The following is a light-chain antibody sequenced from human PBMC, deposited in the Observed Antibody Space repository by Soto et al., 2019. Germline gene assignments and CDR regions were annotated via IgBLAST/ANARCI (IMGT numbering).Light chain of an antibody. CDR1: QSISSW. CDR2: DAS. J-gene: IGKJ1*01. V-gene: IGKV1-5*01. Sequence: DIQMTQSPSTVSASVGDRVTITCRASQSISSWLAWYQQKPGKGPKLLIYDASSLESGVPSRFSGSGSGTEFTLTISSLQPDDFATYYCQQYNSDSPKTFGQG. CDR3: QQYNSDSPKT.